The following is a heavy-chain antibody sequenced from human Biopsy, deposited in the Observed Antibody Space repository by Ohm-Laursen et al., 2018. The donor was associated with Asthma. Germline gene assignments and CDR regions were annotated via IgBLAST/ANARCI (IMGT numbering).Heavy chain of an antibody. CDR3: ARCQVGYSSGWSLLLKKIYYSGMDV. J-gene: IGHJ6*02. Sequence: ASVTVSCKAPGGTFSNFAISWVRQAPGQGLEWLGGIMTVFGTTNYAQKFQGRVTITADGSTSTAYMEVTSLRSEDTAIYYCARCQVGYSSGWSLLLKKIYYSGMDVWGQGTAVTVSS. D-gene: IGHD6-19*01. CDR2: IMTVFGTT. V-gene: IGHV1-69*13. CDR1: GGTFSNFA.